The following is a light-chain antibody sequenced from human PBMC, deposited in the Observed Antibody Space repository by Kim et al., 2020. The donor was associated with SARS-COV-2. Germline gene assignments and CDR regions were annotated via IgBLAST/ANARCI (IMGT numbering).Light chain of an antibody. CDR1: QEIANH. Sequence: ASVGDRVTLACRASQEIANHLAWYQQKPGEDPELLVYAASTLATGVSSRFSGSGSGTEFTLTISSLQPEDFATYACLQLYSCPRTFAQGTKVDIK. CDR2: AAS. V-gene: IGKV1-9*01. J-gene: IGKJ1*01. CDR3: LQLYSCPRT.